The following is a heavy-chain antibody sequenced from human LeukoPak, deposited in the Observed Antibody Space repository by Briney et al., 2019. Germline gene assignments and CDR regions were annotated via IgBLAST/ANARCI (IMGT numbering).Heavy chain of an antibody. CDR1: GFTFGDYA. V-gene: IGHV3-23*01. CDR3: AKEGYYDSSGYYFDY. J-gene: IGHJ4*02. Sequence: GGSLRLSCTASGFTFGDYAMSWFRQAPGKGLEWVSVIRGSGGSTYYADSVKGRFTSSRDNSKNMLYLQMNSLRAEDTAVYYCAKEGYYDSSGYYFDYWGQGTLVTVSS. CDR2: IRGSGGST. D-gene: IGHD3-22*01.